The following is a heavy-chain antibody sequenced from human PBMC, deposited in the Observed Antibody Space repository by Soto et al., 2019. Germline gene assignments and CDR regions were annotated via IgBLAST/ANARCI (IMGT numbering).Heavy chain of an antibody. V-gene: IGHV3-23*01. CDR2: ISSSGGTT. CDR1: GFTFSDYA. D-gene: IGHD6-13*01. Sequence: EEHLLESGGGLVQPGGSLRLSCAASGFTFSDYAMTWVRQAPGKGLEWVSGISSSGGTTYYADSVKGRFTITRDNSKNTLTQQMDSLRAEDTAVYNCEKNGASSNTWYMWYYALDVWCQGTTCTVSS. J-gene: IGHJ6*02. CDR3: EKNGASSNTWYMWYYALDV.